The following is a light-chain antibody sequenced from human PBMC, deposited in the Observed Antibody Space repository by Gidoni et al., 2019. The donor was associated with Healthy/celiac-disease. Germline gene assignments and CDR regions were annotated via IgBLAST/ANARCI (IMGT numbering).Light chain of an antibody. Sequence: IVMTQSPATLSVPPGERATLSCRASQSVGSNLAWYQHKPGQAPRLLISGASTRATGVPARFSGSGSGTEFTLTINGLQSEDFAVYYCQQYSGGPPLTFGQGTKVDLK. CDR1: QSVGSN. J-gene: IGKJ1*01. CDR2: GAS. V-gene: IGKV3-15*01. CDR3: QQYSGGPPLT.